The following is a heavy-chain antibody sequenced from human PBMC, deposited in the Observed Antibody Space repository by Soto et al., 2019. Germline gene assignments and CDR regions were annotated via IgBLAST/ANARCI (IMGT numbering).Heavy chain of an antibody. J-gene: IGHJ6*02. V-gene: IGHV5-51*01. Sequence: PGESLKISCKGSGYSFTSYWIGWVRQMPGRGLEWMGIIYLGDSDTRYSPPFQGQVTISADKSISTAYLQWSSLKASDTAMYYCARQYSSSWTANFYYYYGMDVWGQGTTVTVSS. D-gene: IGHD6-13*01. CDR3: ARQYSSSWTANFYYYYGMDV. CDR2: IYLGDSDT. CDR1: GYSFTSYW.